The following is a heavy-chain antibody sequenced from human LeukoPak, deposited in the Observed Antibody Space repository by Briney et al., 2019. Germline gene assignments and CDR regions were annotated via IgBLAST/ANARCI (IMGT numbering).Heavy chain of an antibody. CDR3: AKDSFKAVAGSFDY. CDR2: ISGSGGNT. CDR1: GFTLSSYA. V-gene: IGHV3-23*01. Sequence: KPGGSLRLSCAASGFTLSSYAMIWVRQAPGKALEWVSAISGSGGNTYYADSVKGRFTISRDNSKNTLYLQMNSLRAEDTAVYYCAKDSFKAVAGSFDYWGQGTLVTVSS. J-gene: IGHJ4*02. D-gene: IGHD6-19*01.